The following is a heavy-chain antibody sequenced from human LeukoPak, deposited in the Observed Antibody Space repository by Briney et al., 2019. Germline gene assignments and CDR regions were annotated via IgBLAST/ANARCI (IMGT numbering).Heavy chain of an antibody. J-gene: IGHJ3*02. D-gene: IGHD2-8*02. CDR1: GFTFSSYG. V-gene: IGHV3-30*18. Sequence: GGSLRLSCAASGFTFSSYGMHWVRQAPGKGLEWVAVISYDGSNKYYADSVKGRFTISRDNSKNTLYLQVNSLRAEDTAVYYCAKDMRVLAGALNAFDIWGQGTMVTVSS. CDR3: AKDMRVLAGALNAFDI. CDR2: ISYDGSNK.